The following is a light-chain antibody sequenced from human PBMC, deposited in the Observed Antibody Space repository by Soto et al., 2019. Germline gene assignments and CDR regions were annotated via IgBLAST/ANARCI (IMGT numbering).Light chain of an antibody. CDR2: DAS. Sequence: IQVTQTTYTLYASQGGRVTITCRASQSVSRWLAWYQQKPGKAPRLLIPDASSLQSGVPSRFSGSGSGTEFTLTISSLQPDDFATYFCQQPQSYWSFGQGTKVDIK. CDR1: QSVSRW. V-gene: IGKV1-5*01. J-gene: IGKJ1*01. CDR3: QQPQSYWS.